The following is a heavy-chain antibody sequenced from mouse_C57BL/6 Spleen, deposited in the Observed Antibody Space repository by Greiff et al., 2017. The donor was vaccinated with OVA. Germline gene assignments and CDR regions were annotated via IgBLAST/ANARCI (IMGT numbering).Heavy chain of an antibody. J-gene: IGHJ1*03. Sequence: DVKLEESGGGLVKPGGSLKLSCAASGFTFSDYGMHWVRQAPEKGLEWVAYISSGSSTIYYADTVKGRFTISRDNAKNTLFLQMTSLRSEDTAMYYCARPDGYYRYFDVWGTGTTVTVSS. CDR2: ISSGSSTI. CDR1: GFTFSDYG. V-gene: IGHV5-17*01. D-gene: IGHD2-3*01. CDR3: ARPDGYYRYFDV.